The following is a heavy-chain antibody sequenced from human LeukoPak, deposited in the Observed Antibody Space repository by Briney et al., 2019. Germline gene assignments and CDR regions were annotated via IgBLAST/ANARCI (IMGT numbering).Heavy chain of an antibody. J-gene: IGHJ6*02. CDR3: ARTLDIVVVPAATVDGMDV. CDR2: IIPIFGTA. V-gene: IGHV1-69*13. D-gene: IGHD2-2*01. Sequence: ASVKVSCKASGGTFSSYAISWVQQAPGQGLEWMGGIIPIFGTANYAQKFQGRVTITADESTGTAYMELSSLRSEDTAVYYCARTLDIVVVPAATVDGMDVWGQGTTVTVSS. CDR1: GGTFSSYA.